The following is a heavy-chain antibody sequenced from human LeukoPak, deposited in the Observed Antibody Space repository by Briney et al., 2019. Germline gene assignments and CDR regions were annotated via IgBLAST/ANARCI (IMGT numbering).Heavy chain of an antibody. Sequence: GRSLRLSCAASGFTFSSYGMHWVRQAPGKGLEWVAVIWYDGSNKYYADSVKGRFTISRDNSKNTLYLQMNSLRAEDTAVCYCARDMLVVGAPNAKRVDNWFDPWGQGTLVTVSS. CDR3: ARDMLVVGAPNAKRVDNWFDP. CDR2: IWYDGSNK. CDR1: GFTFSSYG. V-gene: IGHV3-33*01. J-gene: IGHJ5*02. D-gene: IGHD1-26*01.